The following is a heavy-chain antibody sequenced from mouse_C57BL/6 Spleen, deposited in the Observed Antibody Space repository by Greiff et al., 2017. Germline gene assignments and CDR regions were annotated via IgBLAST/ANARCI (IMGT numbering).Heavy chain of an antibody. J-gene: IGHJ3*01. CDR1: GFTFSSYG. Sequence: EVQRVESGGDLVKPGGSLKLSCAASGFTFSSYGMSWVRQTPDKRLEWVATISSGGSYTYYPDSVTGRFTISRDNAKNTLYLQMSSLKSEDTAMYYCARHEGYYGFAYWGQGTLVTVSA. CDR3: ARHEGYYGFAY. D-gene: IGHD2-3*01. CDR2: ISSGGSYT. V-gene: IGHV5-6*01.